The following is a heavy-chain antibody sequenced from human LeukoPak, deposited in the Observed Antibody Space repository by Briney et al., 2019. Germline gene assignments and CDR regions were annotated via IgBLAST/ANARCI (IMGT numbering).Heavy chain of an antibody. Sequence: SETLSLTCAVYGGSFSGCYWSWIRQPPGKGLEWIGEINHSGSTNYNPSLKSRVTISVDTSKNQFSLKLSSVTAADTAVYYCARDSPYWELGFPFDYWGQGTLVTVSS. V-gene: IGHV4-34*01. J-gene: IGHJ4*02. CDR2: INHSGST. CDR1: GGSFSGCY. CDR3: ARDSPYWELGFPFDY. D-gene: IGHD1-26*01.